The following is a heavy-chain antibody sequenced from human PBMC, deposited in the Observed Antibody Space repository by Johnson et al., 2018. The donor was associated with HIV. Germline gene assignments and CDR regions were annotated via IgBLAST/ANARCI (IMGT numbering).Heavy chain of an antibody. D-gene: IGHD4-17*01. CDR3: ARSPETGDRLWRAFDI. V-gene: IGHV3-30*04. J-gene: IGHJ3*02. Sequence: QVQLVESGGGVMQPGKSLRLSCEASGFTFRSYAMHWVRQAPGKGLEWVAVITYDGRNKYYADSVKGRFIIFRDNSKNLTNLQMNGLSDEDTADYYCARSPETGDRLWRAFDIWGQGTAVTVSS. CDR2: ITYDGRNK. CDR1: GFTFRSYA.